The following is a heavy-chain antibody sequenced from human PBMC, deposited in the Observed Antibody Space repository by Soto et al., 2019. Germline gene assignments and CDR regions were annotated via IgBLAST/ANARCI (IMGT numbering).Heavy chain of an antibody. CDR2: IYHSGST. D-gene: IGHD3-10*01. J-gene: IGHJ6*02. CDR1: GGSFSGYY. CDR3: ARDLAWGTHLWFGELLRHYGMDV. V-gene: IGHV4-38-2*02. Sequence: PSETLSLTCAVYGGSFSGYYWGWIRQPPGKGLEWIGSIYHSGSTYYNPSLKSRVTISVDTSKNQFSLKLSSVTAADTAVYYCARDLAWGTHLWFGELLRHYGMDVWGQGTTVTVSS.